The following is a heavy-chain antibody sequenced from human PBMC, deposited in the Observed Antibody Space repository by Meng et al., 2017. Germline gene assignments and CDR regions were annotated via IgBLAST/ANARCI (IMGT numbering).Heavy chain of an antibody. CDR2: ISGSGGST. J-gene: IGHJ4*02. V-gene: IGHV3-23*01. CDR3: AKGRYDTDY. D-gene: IGHD3-22*01. CDR1: GFTFSSYA. Sequence: GESLKISCAASGFTFSSYAMSWVRQAPGKGLEWVSAISGSGGSTYYADSVKGRFTISRDNSKNTLYLQMNSLRAEDTAVYYCAKGRYDTDYWGQGTLVTVSS.